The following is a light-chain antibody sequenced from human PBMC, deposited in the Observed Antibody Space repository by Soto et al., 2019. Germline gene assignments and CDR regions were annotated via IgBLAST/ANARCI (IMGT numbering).Light chain of an antibody. Sequence: QSVLTQPRSVSASPGQSVAISCTGTSSDVGGYNYVSWYQQHPGKAPKLMIYDVSKRPSGVPDRFSGSKSGNTASLTISGLQAEDEADYYCCSYAGSPYVFGTGTTLTVL. CDR3: CSYAGSPYV. CDR1: SSDVGGYNY. CDR2: DVS. V-gene: IGLV2-11*01. J-gene: IGLJ1*01.